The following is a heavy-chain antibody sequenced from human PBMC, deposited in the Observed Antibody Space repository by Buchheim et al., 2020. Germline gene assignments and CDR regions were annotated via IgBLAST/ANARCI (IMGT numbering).Heavy chain of an antibody. CDR2: ISGSGFGT. D-gene: IGHD3-16*01. V-gene: IGHV3-23*01. J-gene: IGHJ4*02. Sequence: EVQLLESGGDLARPGGSLRLSCAGSGFTSTSYGMSWVRQAPGGGLEWVAGISGSGFGTWYADSVKGRFTLSRDHSKDTLFLQMDSLRVEDTAVYYCAKDGGRTSWGISPLYYFDHWGQGSL. CDR1: GFTSTSYG. CDR3: AKDGGRTSWGISPLYYFDH.